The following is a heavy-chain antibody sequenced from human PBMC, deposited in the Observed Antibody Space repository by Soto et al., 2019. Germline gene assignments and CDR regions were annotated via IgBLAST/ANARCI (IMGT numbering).Heavy chain of an antibody. V-gene: IGHV4-59*08. J-gene: IGHJ4*02. CDR3: ARHGGSHFDY. CDR2: IYYSGST. CDR1: GGSISSYY. D-gene: IGHD2-15*01. Sequence: PSETLSLTCTVSGGSISSYYWSWFRQPPGKGLEWIGYIYYSGSTNYNPSLKSRVTISVDTSKNQFSLKLSPVTAADTAVYYCARHGGSHFDYWGQGTLVTVPS.